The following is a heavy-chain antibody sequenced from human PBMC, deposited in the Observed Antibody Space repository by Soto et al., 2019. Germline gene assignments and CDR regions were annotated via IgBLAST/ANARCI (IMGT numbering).Heavy chain of an antibody. V-gene: IGHV3-21*01. Sequence: GGSLRLSCAASGFTFSSYSMNWVRQAPGKGLEGVSSISSSSSYIYYADSVKGRFTISRDNAKNSLYLQMNSLRAEDTAVYYCAREAVDTAGTNQNDYWGQGTLVTVSS. D-gene: IGHD5-18*01. CDR2: ISSSSSYI. CDR3: AREAVDTAGTNQNDY. J-gene: IGHJ4*02. CDR1: GFTFSSYS.